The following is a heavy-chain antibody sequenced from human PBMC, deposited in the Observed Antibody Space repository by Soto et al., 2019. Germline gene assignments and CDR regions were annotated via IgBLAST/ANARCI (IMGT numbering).Heavy chain of an antibody. CDR3: ARAGFERLYFDQ. CDR1: GFTFNDYT. J-gene: IGHJ4*02. Sequence: SLRLSCAASGFTFNDYTMHWVRQGPGKGLEWVSGISWKTGSIGYADSVKGRFTVSRDISTNMFFLQMNKLSAEDMATYYCARAGFERLYFDQWGRGTLVTVSS. D-gene: IGHD1-1*01. CDR2: ISWKTGSI. V-gene: IGHV3-9*03.